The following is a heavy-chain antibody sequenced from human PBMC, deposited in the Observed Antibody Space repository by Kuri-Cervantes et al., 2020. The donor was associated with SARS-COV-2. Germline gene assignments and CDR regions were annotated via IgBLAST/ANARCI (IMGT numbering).Heavy chain of an antibody. V-gene: IGHV4-4*07. CDR2: IYTSGST. CDR3: VKGGARITNSGVVIANWFDP. Sequence: GSLRLSCTVSGGSINSYYWSWIRQPAGKGLEWIGRIYTSGSTNYNPSLKSRVNMSVDTSKDEFSLKLSSVTAADTAVYYCVKGGARITNSGVVIANWFDPWGQGTLVTVSS. CDR1: GGSINSYY. D-gene: IGHD3-3*01. J-gene: IGHJ5*02.